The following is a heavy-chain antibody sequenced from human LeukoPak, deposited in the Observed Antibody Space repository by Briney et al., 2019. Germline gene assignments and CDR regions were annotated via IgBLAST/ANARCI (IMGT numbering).Heavy chain of an antibody. Sequence: SQTLSLTCTVSGGSISSGDYYWSWIRQPPWKGLDWIGYIYYSGSTYYNPSLKSRVTISVDTSKNQFSLKLSSVTAADTAVYYCARGEAESQSDAWFDPWGQGTLVTVSS. D-gene: IGHD3-16*01. V-gene: IGHV4-30-4*08. CDR3: ARGEAESQSDAWFDP. CDR1: GGSISSGDYY. CDR2: IYYSGST. J-gene: IGHJ5*02.